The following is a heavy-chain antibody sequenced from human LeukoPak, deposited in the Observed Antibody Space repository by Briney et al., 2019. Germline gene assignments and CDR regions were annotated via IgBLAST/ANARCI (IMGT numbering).Heavy chain of an antibody. J-gene: IGHJ4*02. CDR3: ARARYSSGWASDY. Sequence: ASVKVSCKASGYTFTGYYMHWVRQAPGQGLEWMGWINPNSGGTNYAQKFQGRVTMTRDTSISTAYMEPSRLRSDDTAVYYCARARYSSGWASDYWGQGTLVTVSS. CDR2: INPNSGGT. V-gene: IGHV1-2*02. D-gene: IGHD6-19*01. CDR1: GYTFTGYY.